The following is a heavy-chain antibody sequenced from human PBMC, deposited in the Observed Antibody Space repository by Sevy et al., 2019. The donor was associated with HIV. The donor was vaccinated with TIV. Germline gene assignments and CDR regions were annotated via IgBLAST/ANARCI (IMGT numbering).Heavy chain of an antibody. CDR2: VLTSGST. V-gene: IGHV4-61*09. J-gene: IGHJ6*03. D-gene: IGHD3-16*02. Sequence: SETLSLTCTVSGGSISSDSYYWSWIRQPAGRGLECIGHVLTSGSTKYNPSLKSRVTISVDTSKKQFSLKLSSVIAADTAVYYCARVRIGDYDDYMDVWGKWTTVTVSS. CDR3: ARVRIGDYDDYMDV. CDR1: GGSISSDSYY.